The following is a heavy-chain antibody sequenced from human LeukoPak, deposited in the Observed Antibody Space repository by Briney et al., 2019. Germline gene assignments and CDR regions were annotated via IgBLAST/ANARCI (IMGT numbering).Heavy chain of an antibody. Sequence: GRSLRLSCAASGFTFSSYAMHWVRQAPGKGLEWVAVISYDGSNKYYADSVKGRFTISRDNSKNTLYLQMNSLRAEDTAVYYCARSSGWYRDYYFDYWGQGTLVTVSS. CDR1: GFTFSSYA. D-gene: IGHD6-19*01. V-gene: IGHV3-30-3*01. J-gene: IGHJ4*02. CDR3: ARSSGWYRDYYFDY. CDR2: ISYDGSNK.